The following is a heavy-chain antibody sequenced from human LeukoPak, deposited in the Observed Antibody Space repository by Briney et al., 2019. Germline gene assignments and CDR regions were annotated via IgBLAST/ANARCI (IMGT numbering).Heavy chain of an antibody. D-gene: IGHD3-3*01. CDR2: ISGSGGST. Sequence: PGGSLRLSCAASGFTFSSYAMSWVRQAPGKGLEWVSAISGSGGSTYYADSVKGRFTISRDNSKNTLYLQMNSLRAEDMAVYYCARASTIFGVVHAEYFQHWGQGTLVTVSS. J-gene: IGHJ1*01. CDR1: GFTFSSYA. CDR3: ARASTIFGVVHAEYFQH. V-gene: IGHV3-23*01.